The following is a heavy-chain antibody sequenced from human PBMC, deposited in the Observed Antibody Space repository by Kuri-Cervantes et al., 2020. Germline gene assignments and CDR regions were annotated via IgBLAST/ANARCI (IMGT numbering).Heavy chain of an antibody. CDR2: INAGNGNT. Sequence: ASVKVSCKASGYTFTSYAMHWVRQAPGQRLEWMGWINAGNGNTKYSQKFQGRVTITRDTSASTAYMELSSLRSEDTAVYYCALPFGELLQAKGNYYYGMDVWGQGTTVTVSS. CDR3: ALPFGELLQAKGNYYYGMDV. D-gene: IGHD3-10*01. V-gene: IGHV1-3*01. CDR1: GYTFTSYA. J-gene: IGHJ6*02.